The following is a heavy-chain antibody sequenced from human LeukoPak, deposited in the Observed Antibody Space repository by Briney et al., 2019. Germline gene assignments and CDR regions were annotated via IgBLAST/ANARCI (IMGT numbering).Heavy chain of an antibody. CDR1: GGSISSGGYY. CDR3: ARVVRPGGFDY. CDR2: IYYSGST. J-gene: IGHJ4*02. Sequence: KPSETLSLACTVSGGSISSGGYYWRWIRQHPGKGLEWIGYIYYSGSTYYNPSLKSRVTISVDTSKNQFSPKLSSVTAADTAVYYCARVVRPGGFDYWGQGTLVTVSS. D-gene: IGHD3-10*01. V-gene: IGHV4-31*03.